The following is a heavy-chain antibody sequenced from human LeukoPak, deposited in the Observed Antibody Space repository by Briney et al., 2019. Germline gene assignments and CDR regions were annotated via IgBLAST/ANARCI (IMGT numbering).Heavy chain of an antibody. V-gene: IGHV4-59*01. D-gene: IGHD1-1*01. CDR1: GGSITNNY. J-gene: IGHJ5*02. CDR2: ISYSGST. Sequence: SETLSLTCTVSGGSITNNYWSWIRQPPGKGLKWIGYISYSGSTNYNPSLKSRVTISVDTSKNQFSLKLSSVTAADTAVYYCARVNWVQLERRGPNNWFDPWGQGTLVTVSS. CDR3: ARVNWVQLERRGPNNWFDP.